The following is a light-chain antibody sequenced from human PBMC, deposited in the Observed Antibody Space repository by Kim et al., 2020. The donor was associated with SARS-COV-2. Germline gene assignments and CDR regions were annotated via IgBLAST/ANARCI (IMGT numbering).Light chain of an antibody. J-gene: IGKJ4*01. CDR1: QSVSSSY. CDR3: QQYGSSPT. CDR2: GAS. Sequence: SLSPGERATLSCRASQSVSSSYLAWYQQKPGQAPRLLIYGASSRATGIPDRFSGSGSGTDFTLTISRLEPEDFAVYYCQQYGSSPTFGGGTKVEI. V-gene: IGKV3-20*01.